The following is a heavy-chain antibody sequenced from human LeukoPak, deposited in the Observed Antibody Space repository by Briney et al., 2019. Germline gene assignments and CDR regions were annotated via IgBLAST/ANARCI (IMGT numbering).Heavy chain of an antibody. V-gene: IGHV4-34*01. D-gene: IGHD3-3*01. CDR3: ARGPKAYDFWSGYLYYFDY. CDR1: GGSFSGYY. Sequence: SGTLSLTCAVYGGSFSGYYWSWTRQPPGKGLEWIGEINHSGSTNYNPSLKSRVTISVDTSKNQLSLKLSSVTAADTAVYYCARGPKAYDFWSGYLYYFDYWGQGTLVTVSS. J-gene: IGHJ4*02. CDR2: INHSGST.